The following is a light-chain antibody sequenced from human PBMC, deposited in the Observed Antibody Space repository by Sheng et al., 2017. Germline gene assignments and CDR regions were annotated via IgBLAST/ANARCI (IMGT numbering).Light chain of an antibody. CDR3: QSWATGIVV. J-gene: IGLJ2*01. CDR2: LNSDGSH. CDR1: SGHSNYA. Sequence: QLVLTQSPSASASLGASVKLTCTLSSGHSNYAIAWHQQRPKKGPRYLMKLNSDGSHSKGDEIPDRFSGSSSGAERYLTMSSLQSEDEADYYCQSWATGIVVFGGGTKLTV. V-gene: IGLV4-69*01.